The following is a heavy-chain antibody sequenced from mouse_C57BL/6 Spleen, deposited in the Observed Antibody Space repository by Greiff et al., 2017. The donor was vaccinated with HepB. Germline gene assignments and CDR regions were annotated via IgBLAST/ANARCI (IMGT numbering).Heavy chain of an antibody. V-gene: IGHV1-59*01. CDR1: GYTFTSYW. D-gene: IGHD4-1*01. Sequence: VQLQQPGAELVRPGTSVKLSCKASGYTFTSYWMHWVKQRPGQGLEWIGVIDPSDSYTNYNQKFKGKATLTVDTSSSTAYMQLSSLTSEDSAVYYCASGVGRPYYFDYWGQGTTLTVSS. CDR2: IDPSDSYT. J-gene: IGHJ2*01. CDR3: ASGVGRPYYFDY.